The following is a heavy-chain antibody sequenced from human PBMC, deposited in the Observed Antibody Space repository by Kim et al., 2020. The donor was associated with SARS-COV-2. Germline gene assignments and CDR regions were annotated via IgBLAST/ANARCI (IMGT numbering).Heavy chain of an antibody. J-gene: IGHJ4*02. CDR3: ARDLYSGYGP. D-gene: IGHD5-12*01. V-gene: IGHV1-3*01. CDR2: INAGNGNT. Sequence: ASVKVSCKASGYTFTTYAIHWVRQAPGQGLEWMGWINAGNGNTKYSQKFQGRVTITRDTSASTAYMELGSLRSEDTAVYYCARDLYSGYGPWGQGTLVTVSS. CDR1: GYTFTTYA.